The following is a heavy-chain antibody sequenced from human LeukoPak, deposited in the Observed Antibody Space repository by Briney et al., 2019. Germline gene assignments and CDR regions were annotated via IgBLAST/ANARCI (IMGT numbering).Heavy chain of an antibody. J-gene: IGHJ3*02. CDR3: AGELLPGPPRAFDI. Sequence: SGGSLRLSCAASGFTFSSYEMNWVRQAPGKGLEWVSYISSSGSTIYYADSVKGRFTISRDDAKNSLFLQMNSLRAEDTAVYYCAGELLPGPPRAFDIWGQGTMVTVSS. V-gene: IGHV3-48*03. D-gene: IGHD3-3*01. CDR1: GFTFSSYE. CDR2: ISSSGSTI.